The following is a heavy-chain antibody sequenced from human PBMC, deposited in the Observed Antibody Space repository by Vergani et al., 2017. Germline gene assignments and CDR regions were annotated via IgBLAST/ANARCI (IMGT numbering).Heavy chain of an antibody. CDR2: IYWDDDK. Sequence: QITLKESGPTLVKPTQTLTLTCTFSGFSLSTSGVGVGWIRQPPGKALEWLALIYWDDDKRYSTSLKSRLTISKDTSKSQVVLTMTNMDPVDTATYYCAGRGGGLYDYVWGSYRYTEYYFDYWGQGTLVTVSS. V-gene: IGHV2-5*02. CDR3: AGRGGGLYDYVWGSYRYTEYYFDY. J-gene: IGHJ4*02. D-gene: IGHD3-16*02. CDR1: GFSLSTSGVG.